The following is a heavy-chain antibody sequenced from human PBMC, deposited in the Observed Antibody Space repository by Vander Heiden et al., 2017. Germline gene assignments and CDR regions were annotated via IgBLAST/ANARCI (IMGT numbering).Heavy chain of an antibody. J-gene: IGHJ6*02. V-gene: IGHV3-21*02. D-gene: IGHD7-27*01. CDR3: ARSRGPSSTGYSYGMDV. CDR1: GFTFSSYT. Sequence: EVQLVESGGGLVKPGGSLRLSCAAPGFTFSSYTMNWVRQAPGKGLEWVSSISSTSNYIYYTDSLRGRFTISRDNAKNSLYLQMNSLRAEDTAVYYCARSRGPSSTGYSYGMDVWGQGTTVTVSS. CDR2: ISSTSNYI.